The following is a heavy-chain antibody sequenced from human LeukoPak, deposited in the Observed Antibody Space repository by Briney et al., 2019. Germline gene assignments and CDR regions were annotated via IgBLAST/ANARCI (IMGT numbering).Heavy chain of an antibody. Sequence: PGRSLRLSCAASGLTFSSYGMHWVRQAPGKGLEWVAVIWYDGSNKYYADSVKGRFTISRDNSKNTLYLQMNSLRAEDTAVYYCARNYGSGSYYPDYWGQGTLVTVSS. V-gene: IGHV3-33*01. D-gene: IGHD3-10*01. CDR2: IWYDGSNK. CDR1: GLTFSSYG. J-gene: IGHJ4*02. CDR3: ARNYGSGSYYPDY.